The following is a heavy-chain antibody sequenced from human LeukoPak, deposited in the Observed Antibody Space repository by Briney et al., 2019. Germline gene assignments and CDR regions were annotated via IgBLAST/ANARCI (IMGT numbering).Heavy chain of an antibody. CDR3: ARHGGYCSSASCYQSNYYYYYMDV. CDR1: GGSFSDYY. J-gene: IGHJ6*03. Sequence: SETLSLTCAVYGGSFSDYYWSWIRQPPGKGLEWIGEINHRGSSNYNPSLKSRVTISVDTSKNRFSLKLSSVTAADTAVYYCARHGGYCSSASCYQSNYYYYYMDVWGKGTTVTVSS. V-gene: IGHV4-34*01. CDR2: INHRGSS. D-gene: IGHD2-2*01.